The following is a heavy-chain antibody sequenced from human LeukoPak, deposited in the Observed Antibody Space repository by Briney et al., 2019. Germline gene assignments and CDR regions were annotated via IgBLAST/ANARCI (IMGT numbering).Heavy chain of an antibody. CDR1: GYTFTDFY. Sequence: GASVKVSCKASGYTFTDFYIHWVRQPPGRRIEWLGLMDPERGVTEYAQNFQGRVRMTRDTSKSTAYMEVSRLRFDDSAVYYCARGLLPHLPLDAWGQGTLVTVSS. J-gene: IGHJ5*02. CDR2: MDPERGVT. D-gene: IGHD1-14*01. V-gene: IGHV1-2*06. CDR3: ARGLLPHLPLDA.